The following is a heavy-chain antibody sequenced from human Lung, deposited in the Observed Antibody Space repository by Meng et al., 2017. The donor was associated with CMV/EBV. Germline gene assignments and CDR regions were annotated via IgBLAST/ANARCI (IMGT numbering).Heavy chain of an antibody. J-gene: IGHJ6*01. CDR2: IIPILGRA. CDR1: GGTSSSYV. Sequence: SXXVSXKASGGTSSSYVISWVRQAPGQGLEWMGGIIPILGRANYGQKFQARVTITADKSTSTAHMELSSLRSEDTAVYSCARSRVLSSSPSRPPTYGMDVWXPGNTV. V-gene: IGHV1-69*10. D-gene: IGHD2-2*01. CDR3: ARSRVLSSSPSRPPTYGMDV.